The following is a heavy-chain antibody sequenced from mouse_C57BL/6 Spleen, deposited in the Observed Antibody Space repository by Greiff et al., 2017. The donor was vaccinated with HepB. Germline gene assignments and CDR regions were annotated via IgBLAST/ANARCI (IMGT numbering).Heavy chain of an antibody. D-gene: IGHD1-1*01. J-gene: IGHJ2*01. CDR1: GFTFSSYG. Sequence: EVKLVESGGDLVKPGGSLKLSCAASGFTFSSYGMSWVRQTPDKRLEWVATISSGGSYTYYPDSVKGRFTISRDNAKNTLYRQMSSLKSEDTAMYYCARLITTVVDYFDYWGQGTTLTVSS. V-gene: IGHV5-6*02. CDR3: ARLITTVVDYFDY. CDR2: ISSGGSYT.